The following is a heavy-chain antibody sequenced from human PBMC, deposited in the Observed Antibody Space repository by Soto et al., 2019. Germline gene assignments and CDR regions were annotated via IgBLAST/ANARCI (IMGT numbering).Heavy chain of an antibody. J-gene: IGHJ4*02. CDR3: ARESYYGSGATVVAY. Sequence: SETLSLTCTVSGGSISSSSYYWDWIRQPPGKGLEWIGSIYYSGSTNYNPSLKSRVTISVDTSKNQFSLKVNSVTAADTAVYYCARESYYGSGATVVAYWGQGTLVTVSS. CDR1: GGSISSSSYY. D-gene: IGHD3-10*01. CDR2: IYYSGST. V-gene: IGHV4-39*07.